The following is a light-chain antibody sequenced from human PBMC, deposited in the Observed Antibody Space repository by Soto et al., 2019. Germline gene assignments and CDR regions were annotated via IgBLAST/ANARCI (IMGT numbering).Light chain of an antibody. CDR3: QQRNVWPPVT. Sequence: EIVLTQCPATLSLSPGERSTLSCRASQSVSGYLAWSQQKPGQAPRLLIYDASIRATGVPARFSVSGSGTDFTLNISILEPEDFAVYFCQQRNVWPPVTFGQGTRLEIK. CDR1: QSVSGY. V-gene: IGKV3-11*01. J-gene: IGKJ5*01. CDR2: DAS.